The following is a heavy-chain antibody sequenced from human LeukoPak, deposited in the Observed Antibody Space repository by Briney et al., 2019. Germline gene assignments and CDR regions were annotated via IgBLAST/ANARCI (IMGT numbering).Heavy chain of an antibody. Sequence: ASVKVSCKVSGYTLTELSMHWVRQAPRKGLEWMGGFDPEDGETIYAQKFQGRVTMTEDTSTDTAYMELSSLRSEDTAVYYCATEGRYYDFWSGYQDYWGQGTLVTVSS. D-gene: IGHD3-3*01. J-gene: IGHJ4*02. CDR3: ATEGRYYDFWSGYQDY. V-gene: IGHV1-24*01. CDR1: GYTLTELS. CDR2: FDPEDGET.